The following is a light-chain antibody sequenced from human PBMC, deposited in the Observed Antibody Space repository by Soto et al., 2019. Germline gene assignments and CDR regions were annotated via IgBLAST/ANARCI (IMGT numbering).Light chain of an antibody. Sequence: ILLTQSPATLSLSPGERATLSCRASQSVDSSLAWYQQKPGQAPRLLIYDASNRATGIPARFSGSGSETDFTLTISSLEPEDFAVYYCQQRSNWPLTFGGGTKVEIK. J-gene: IGKJ4*01. V-gene: IGKV3-11*01. CDR2: DAS. CDR3: QQRSNWPLT. CDR1: QSVDSS.